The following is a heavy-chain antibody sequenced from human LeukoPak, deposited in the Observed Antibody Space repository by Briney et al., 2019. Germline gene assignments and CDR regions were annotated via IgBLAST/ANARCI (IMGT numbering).Heavy chain of an antibody. CDR3: ARVTDQNYDFWSGVIDDYYYMDV. CDR1: GFTFDDYA. CDR2: ITWNSGSV. D-gene: IGHD3-3*01. V-gene: IGHV3-9*01. J-gene: IGHJ6*03. Sequence: PGGSLRLSCAASGFTFDDYAMHWVRQAPGKGLEWVSGITWNSGSVGYADSVKGRFTISRDNAKNSLYLQMNSLRAEDTAVYYCARVTDQNYDFWSGVIDDYYYMDVWGKGTTVTVSS.